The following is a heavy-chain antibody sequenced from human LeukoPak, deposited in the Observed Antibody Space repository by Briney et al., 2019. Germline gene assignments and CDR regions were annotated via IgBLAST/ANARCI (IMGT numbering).Heavy chain of an antibody. CDR1: GYTFTGYY. V-gene: IGHV1-2*02. Sequence: ASVKVSCKASGYTFTGYYMHWVRQAPGQGLEWMGWINPNSGGTNYAQKFQGRVTMTRDTSISTAYMELSRLRSDDTAVYDCAGGNGQYQLLGGSWFDPWGQGTLVTVSS. D-gene: IGHD2-2*01. J-gene: IGHJ5*02. CDR2: INPNSGGT. CDR3: AGGNGQYQLLGGSWFDP.